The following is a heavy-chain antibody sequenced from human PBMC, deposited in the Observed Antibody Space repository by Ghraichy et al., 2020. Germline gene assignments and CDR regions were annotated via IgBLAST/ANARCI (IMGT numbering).Heavy chain of an antibody. CDR1: GYTFNTYG. CDR3: ARGRPGYYDFWSGSPGGFYSYGMDV. Sequence: ASVKVSCKASGYTFNTYGVSWVRQAPGQGLEWMGWINSFNGNTKYVQKFQGRVTMTTDTPTSTAYMELRSLRSDDTAVYYCARGRPGYYDFWSGSPGGFYSYGMDVWGQGTTVTVSS. CDR2: INSFNGNT. D-gene: IGHD3-3*01. J-gene: IGHJ6*02. V-gene: IGHV1-18*01.